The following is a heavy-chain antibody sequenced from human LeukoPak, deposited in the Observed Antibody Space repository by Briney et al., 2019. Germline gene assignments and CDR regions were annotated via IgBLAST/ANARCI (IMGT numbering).Heavy chain of an antibody. V-gene: IGHV4-4*07. CDR3: ARGVITMVRGVIGYYYYMDV. J-gene: IGHJ6*03. Sequence: PSETLSLTCTVSGGSISSYYWSWIRQPAGKGLEWIGRIYTSGSANYNPSLKSRVTMSVDTSKNQFSLKLSSVTAADTAVYYCARGVITMVRGVIGYYYYMDVWGKGTTVTVSS. CDR1: GGSISSYY. D-gene: IGHD3-10*01. CDR2: IYTSGSA.